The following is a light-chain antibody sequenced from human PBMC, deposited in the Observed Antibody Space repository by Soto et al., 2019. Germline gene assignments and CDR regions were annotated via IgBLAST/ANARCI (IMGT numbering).Light chain of an antibody. J-gene: IGKJ5*01. CDR2: AAS. Sequence: DIPMTQSPSSLSASVGDRVTITCRASESISRHLNWYQQKPGKAPNLLIYAASTLQNGVPSRFSGGSSCTAVSLTINSPQPEDFATYYGQQSYSTFSISFGQGTRLEIK. CDR3: QQSYSTFSIS. V-gene: IGKV1-39*01. CDR1: ESISRH.